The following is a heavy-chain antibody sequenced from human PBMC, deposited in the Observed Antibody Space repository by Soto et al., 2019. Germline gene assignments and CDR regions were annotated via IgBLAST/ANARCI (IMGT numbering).Heavy chain of an antibody. CDR1: CAPFSGYY. CDR2: INHTGST. V-gene: IGHV4-34*01. J-gene: IGHJ1*01. D-gene: IGHD3-3*01. Sequence: XETLSLYFAVYCAPFSGYYWTWIRQPPGKGLEWIGEINHTGSTKYNPSLKSRVTISLDTSKNQFSLSLRSVTAADTAVYYCARGREIFGAVTPFEDWGQGTQVTVSS. CDR3: ARGREIFGAVTPFED.